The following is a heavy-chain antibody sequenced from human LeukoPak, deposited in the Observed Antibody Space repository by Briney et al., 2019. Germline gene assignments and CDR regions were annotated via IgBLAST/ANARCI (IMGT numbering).Heavy chain of an antibody. Sequence: TGGSLRLSCAPSGFTFSSYAMTWVRQAPGRGLEWVSAIGPSGSTYYADPVKGRFTISRDNSKSTLYLQMSSLRAEDTAVYFCARGTSWMSPYFYMEVWGTGTTVTVSS. V-gene: IGHV3-23*01. CDR2: IGPSGST. D-gene: IGHD1-14*01. CDR3: ARGTSWMSPYFYMEV. J-gene: IGHJ6*03. CDR1: GFTFSSYA.